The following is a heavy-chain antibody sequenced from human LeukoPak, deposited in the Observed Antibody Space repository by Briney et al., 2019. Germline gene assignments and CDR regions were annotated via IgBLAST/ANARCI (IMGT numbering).Heavy chain of an antibody. V-gene: IGHV1-18*01. Sequence: ASVKVSCKASGYTFTSYGISWVRQAPGQELEWMGWISAYNGNTNYAQKLQGRVTMTTDTSTSTAYMELRSLRSDDTAVYYCAVQYCSSTSCYPSGAFDIWGQGTMVTVSS. J-gene: IGHJ3*02. CDR3: AVQYCSSTSCYPSGAFDI. D-gene: IGHD2-2*01. CDR1: GYTFTSYG. CDR2: ISAYNGNT.